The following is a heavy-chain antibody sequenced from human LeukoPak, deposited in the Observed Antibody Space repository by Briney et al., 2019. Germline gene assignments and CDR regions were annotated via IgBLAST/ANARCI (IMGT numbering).Heavy chain of an antibody. J-gene: IGHJ4*02. V-gene: IGHV3-7*01. CDR3: ARQKSGVAEAGPGDH. CDR2: IKDDGSAN. D-gene: IGHD6-19*01. Sequence: GGSLRLSCAASGFAFSTYWMRWVRQAPGKGLEWVASIKDDGSANYYVDSVKGRFTISRDNAKNSLYLRMNSLRVEDTAVYYCARQKSGVAEAGPGDHWGQGTLVTVSS. CDR1: GFAFSTYW.